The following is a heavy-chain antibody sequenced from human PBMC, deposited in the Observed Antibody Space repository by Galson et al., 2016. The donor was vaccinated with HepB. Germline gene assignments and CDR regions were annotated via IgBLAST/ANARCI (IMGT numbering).Heavy chain of an antibody. V-gene: IGHV3-33*01. CDR2: IWRDGNKK. CDR3: ARGRDDYYDTGASLDY. Sequence: SLRLSCAASGFTFNYYGMHWVRQAPGKGLEWVATIWRDGNKKYYADSVKGRLTISRDNSKNTLHLQMNSLRGEDTAIYYCARGRDDYYDTGASLDYWGQGTLVTVSS. D-gene: IGHD3-22*01. J-gene: IGHJ4*02. CDR1: GFTFNYYG.